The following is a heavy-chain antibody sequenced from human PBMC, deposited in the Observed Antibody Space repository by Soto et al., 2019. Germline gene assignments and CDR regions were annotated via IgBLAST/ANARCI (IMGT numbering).Heavy chain of an antibody. V-gene: IGHV1-69*13. J-gene: IGHJ6*02. Sequence: SVKVSCKASGGTFSSYAISWVRQAPGQGLEWMGGIIPIFGTANYAQKFQGRVTITADESTSTVYMELSSLRSEDTAVYYCARTLTYYDILTGYQTYYYHGMDVWGQGTTVTVSS. CDR1: GGTFSSYA. CDR2: IIPIFGTA. CDR3: ARTLTYYDILTGYQTYYYHGMDV. D-gene: IGHD3-9*01.